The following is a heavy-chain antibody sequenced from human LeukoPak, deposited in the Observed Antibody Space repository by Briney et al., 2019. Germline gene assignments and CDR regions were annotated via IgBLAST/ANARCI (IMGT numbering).Heavy chain of an antibody. CDR2: ISAYNGNT. V-gene: IGHV1-18*01. D-gene: IGHD4-17*01. CDR3: ARDMATVTTSYYYGMDV. Sequence: ASVKVSCKASGYTFTSYGISWVRQAPGQGLEWMGWISAYNGNTNYAQKFQGWVTMTRDTSISTAYMELSRLRSDDTAVYYCARDMATVTTSYYYGMDVWGQGTTVTVSS. CDR1: GYTFTSYG. J-gene: IGHJ6*02.